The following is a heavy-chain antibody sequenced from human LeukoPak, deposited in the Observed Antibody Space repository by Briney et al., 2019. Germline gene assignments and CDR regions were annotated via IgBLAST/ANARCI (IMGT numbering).Heavy chain of an antibody. D-gene: IGHD4-17*01. CDR1: GGSISSGSYY. J-gene: IGHJ5*02. CDR2: IYYSGST. CDR3: ARAGDYGDYVGWFDP. V-gene: IGHV4-39*01. Sequence: SETLSLTCAVSGGSISSGSYYWGWIRQPPGKGLEWIGSIYYSGSTYYNPSLKSRATISVDTSKNQFSLELSSVTAADTAVYYCARAGDYGDYVGWFDPWGQGTLVTVSS.